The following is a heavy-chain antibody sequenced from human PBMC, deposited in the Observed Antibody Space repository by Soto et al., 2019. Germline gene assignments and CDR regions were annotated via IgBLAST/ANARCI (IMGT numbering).Heavy chain of an antibody. D-gene: IGHD3-22*01. CDR2: IWYDGSNK. V-gene: IGHV3-33*01. CDR3: ARDPAPMIVVVDGMDV. Sequence: PGGSLRLSCAASGFTFSSYGMHWVRQAPGKGLEWVAVIWYDGSNKYYADSVKGRFTISRDNSKNTLYLQMNSLRAEDTAVYYCARDPAPMIVVVDGMDVWGQGTTVTVSS. J-gene: IGHJ6*02. CDR1: GFTFSSYG.